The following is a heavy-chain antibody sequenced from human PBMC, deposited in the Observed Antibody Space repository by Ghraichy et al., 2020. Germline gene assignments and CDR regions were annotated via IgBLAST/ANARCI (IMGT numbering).Heavy chain of an antibody. J-gene: IGHJ6*02. Sequence: GGSRRLSCAASGFTFSSYEMNWVRQAPGKGLEWVSYISSSGSTIYYADSVKGLFTISRDNAKNSLYLQMNSLRAEDTAVYYCARDQRSVDTAFGMDVWGQGTTVTVSS. CDR1: GFTFSSYE. D-gene: IGHD5-18*01. CDR3: ARDQRSVDTAFGMDV. CDR2: ISSSGSTI. V-gene: IGHV3-48*03.